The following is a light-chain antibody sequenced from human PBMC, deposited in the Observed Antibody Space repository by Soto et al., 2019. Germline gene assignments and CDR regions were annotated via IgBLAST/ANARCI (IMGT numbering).Light chain of an antibody. Sequence: QSVLTQPPSVSGAPGQRVTIYCTGSSSNIGAGFDVHWYQQLPGTAPKLLIYGNVDRPSGVPDRFSGSKSGNSASLAITGLHAEDEADYYCQSYDSSLSGYVFGTGTKVTVL. V-gene: IGLV1-40*01. CDR2: GNV. CDR1: SSNIGAGFD. J-gene: IGLJ1*01. CDR3: QSYDSSLSGYV.